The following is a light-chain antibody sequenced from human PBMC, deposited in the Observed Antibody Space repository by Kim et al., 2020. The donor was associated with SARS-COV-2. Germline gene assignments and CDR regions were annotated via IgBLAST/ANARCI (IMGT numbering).Light chain of an antibody. CDR1: QSVLSSSNNKNS. CDR3: QQYYGPPNT. CDR2: WAS. Sequence: SATINCKSSQSVLSSSNNKNSLAWYQLKPGQPPKLLIYWASTRESGVPDRFSGSGSGTDFTLTISSLQAEDVAVYYCQQYYGPPNTFGQGTKLEI. V-gene: IGKV4-1*01. J-gene: IGKJ2*01.